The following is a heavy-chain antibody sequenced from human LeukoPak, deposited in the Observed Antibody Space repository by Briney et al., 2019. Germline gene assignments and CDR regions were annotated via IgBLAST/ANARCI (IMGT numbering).Heavy chain of an antibody. Sequence: GGSLRLSCAASGFTFSSNAMSWVRQAPGKGLEWVSAISGSGGSTYYADSVKGRFTISRDNSKNTLYLQMNSLRAEDTAVYYCVKERGYSYAFDYWGQGTLVTVSS. CDR3: VKERGYSYAFDY. D-gene: IGHD5-18*01. V-gene: IGHV3-23*01. J-gene: IGHJ4*02. CDR1: GFTFSSNA. CDR2: ISGSGGST.